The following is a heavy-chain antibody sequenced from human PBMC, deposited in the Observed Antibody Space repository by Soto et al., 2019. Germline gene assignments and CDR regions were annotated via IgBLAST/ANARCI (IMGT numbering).Heavy chain of an antibody. J-gene: IGHJ6*02. Sequence: GGSLRLSCAASGFTFSSYAMHWVRQAPGKGLEWVAVISYDGSNKYYADSVKGRFTISRDNSKNTLYLQMNSLRAEDTAVYYCARDRLYCSSTSCHYYYYYGMDVWGQGTTVTVSS. D-gene: IGHD2-2*01. CDR2: ISYDGSNK. CDR1: GFTFSSYA. V-gene: IGHV3-30-3*01. CDR3: ARDRLYCSSTSCHYYYYYGMDV.